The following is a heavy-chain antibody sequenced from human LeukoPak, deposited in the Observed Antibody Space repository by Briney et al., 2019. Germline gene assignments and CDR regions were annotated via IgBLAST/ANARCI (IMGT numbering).Heavy chain of an antibody. CDR1: GGSISSSSYY. CDR3: AREGGIAGYSSSWNAVRYFDY. Sequence: KASETLSLTCTVSGGSISSSSYYWGWIRQPPGKGLEWIGSIYYSGSTYYNPSLKSRVTISVDTSKNQFSLKLSSVTAADTAVYYCAREGGIAGYSSSWNAVRYFDYWGQGTLVTVSS. J-gene: IGHJ4*02. D-gene: IGHD6-13*01. CDR2: IYYSGST. V-gene: IGHV4-39*07.